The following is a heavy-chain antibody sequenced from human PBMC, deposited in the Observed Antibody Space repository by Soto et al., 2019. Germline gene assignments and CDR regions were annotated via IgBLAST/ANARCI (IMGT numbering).Heavy chain of an antibody. CDR2: IFHSVNT. CDR3: GRDNGYDSGTYLSWFDP. J-gene: IGHJ5*02. Sequence: SETLSLTCAVSAGSISSSHWWNLVRLPPGKGLECIGEIFHSVNTNYNPSLKSRVTISVDKSKNQFSLKLNSVTAADTAVYYCGRDNGYDSGTYLSWFDPWGQGMLVPV. D-gene: IGHD3-10*01. V-gene: IGHV4-4*02. CDR1: AGSISSSHW.